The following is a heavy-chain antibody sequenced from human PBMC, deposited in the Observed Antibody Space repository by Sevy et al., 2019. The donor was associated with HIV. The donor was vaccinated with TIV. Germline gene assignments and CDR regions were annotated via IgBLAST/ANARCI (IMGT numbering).Heavy chain of an antibody. J-gene: IGHJ3*02. V-gene: IGHV1-24*01. CDR2: FDPEDGET. CDR1: GYTLTELS. Sequence: ASLKVSCKVSGYTLTELSMHWVRQAPGKGLEWMGGFDPEDGETIYAQKFQGRVTMTEDTSTDTAYMELSSLRSEDTAVYYCATDGPYDFWSGSRPFDIWGQGTMVTVSS. CDR3: ATDGPYDFWSGSRPFDI. D-gene: IGHD3-3*01.